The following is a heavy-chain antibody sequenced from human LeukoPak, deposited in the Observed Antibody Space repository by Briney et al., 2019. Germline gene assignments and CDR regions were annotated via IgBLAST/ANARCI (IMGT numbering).Heavy chain of an antibody. CDR2: IYYSGST. V-gene: IGHV4-59*08. J-gene: IGHJ2*01. CDR1: GGSISSYY. D-gene: IGHD6-19*01. Sequence: SETLSLPCTVSGGSISSYYWSWTRHPPGKGLEWIGNIYYSGSTNYNPSLKSRVTISVDTSKNQFSLKLSSVTAADTAVYYCARRGSSGWAYWYFDLWGRGTLVTVSS. CDR3: ARRGSSGWAYWYFDL.